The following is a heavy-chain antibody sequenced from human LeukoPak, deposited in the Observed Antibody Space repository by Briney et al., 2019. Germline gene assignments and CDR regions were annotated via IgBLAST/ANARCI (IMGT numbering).Heavy chain of an antibody. CDR1: GGSIRSYY. Sequence: SETLSLTCTVSGGSIRSYYWSWIRQPPGKGLEWIGYIYFSGSTSYNPSLKGRVTISVDRSKNQFSLKLSSVAAADTAVYYCARSYDTNFDYWGQGTLVTVSS. J-gene: IGHJ4*02. D-gene: IGHD3-3*01. CDR2: IYFSGST. V-gene: IGHV4-59*01. CDR3: ARSYDTNFDY.